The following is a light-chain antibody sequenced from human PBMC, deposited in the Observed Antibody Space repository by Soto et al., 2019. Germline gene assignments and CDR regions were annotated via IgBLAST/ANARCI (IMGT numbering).Light chain of an antibody. Sequence: SYELTQALSVSGAPGQTARSTCGGNNIGSKNVHWYQQKPGQAPVVVIYRDTNRPSGIPERFSGSSSGNTATLTISRAQAGDEADYYCQVWDSSLVVFGGGTHLTVL. V-gene: IGLV3-9*01. CDR2: RDT. J-gene: IGLJ2*01. CDR3: QVWDSSLVV. CDR1: NIGSKN.